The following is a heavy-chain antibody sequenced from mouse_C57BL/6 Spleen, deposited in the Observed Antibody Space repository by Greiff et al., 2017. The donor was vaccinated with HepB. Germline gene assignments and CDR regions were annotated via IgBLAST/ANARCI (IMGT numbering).Heavy chain of an antibody. CDR1: GYTFTDYY. J-gene: IGHJ2*01. CDR3: ARSGREYYFDY. V-gene: IGHV1-19*01. CDR2: INPYNGGT. D-gene: IGHD1-1*01. Sequence: EVKLQESGPVLVKPGASVKMSCKASGYTFTDYYMNWVKQSHGKSLEWIGVINPYNGGTSYNQKFKGKATLTVDKSSSTAYMELNSLTSEDSAVYYCARSGREYYFDYWGQGTTLTVSS.